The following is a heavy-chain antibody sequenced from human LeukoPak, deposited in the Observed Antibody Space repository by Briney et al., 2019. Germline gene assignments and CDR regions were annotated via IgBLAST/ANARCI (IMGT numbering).Heavy chain of an antibody. J-gene: IGHJ3*01. V-gene: IGHV1-18*01. D-gene: IGHD3-22*01. CDR1: GYTFTSYG. Sequence: ASVKVSCKSFGYTFTSYGITWVRQAPGQGLEWMGWISAYNGNTNYAQKVQGRVTMTTDTSTSTAYMELRSLRSDDTAVYYCARDLPHYYYDNSGLHVFDVWGQGTMVTVSS. CDR2: ISAYNGNT. CDR3: ARDLPHYYYDNSGLHVFDV.